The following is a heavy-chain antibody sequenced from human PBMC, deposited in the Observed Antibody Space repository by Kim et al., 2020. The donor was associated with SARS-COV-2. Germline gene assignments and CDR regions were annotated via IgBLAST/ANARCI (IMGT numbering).Heavy chain of an antibody. Sequence: GGSLRLSCAASEFTFSTYGMHWVRQAPGKGLEWVAVISYDGSDKYYADSVKGRFTISRDNSKNTLYLQMNSLRAEDTAVYYCARRGTDMINGLFVDYWGQGTLVTVSS. V-gene: IGHV3-33*05. CDR2: ISYDGSDK. J-gene: IGHJ4*02. D-gene: IGHD5-18*01. CDR3: ARRGTDMINGLFVDY. CDR1: EFTFSTYG.